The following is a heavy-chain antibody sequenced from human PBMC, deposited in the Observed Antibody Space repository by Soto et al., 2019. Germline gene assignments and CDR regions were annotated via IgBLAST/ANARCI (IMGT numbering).Heavy chain of an antibody. Sequence: ASVKVSCKASGGTFSSYAISWVRQAPGQGLEWMGGIIPFFGTANYAQKFQGRVTITADESTSTAYMELSSLRSEDTAVYYCARTVTTAMNYDFWSGYYDYYYYGMDVWGQGTTVTVSS. D-gene: IGHD3-3*01. CDR1: GGTFSSYA. V-gene: IGHV1-69*13. CDR2: IIPFFGTA. J-gene: IGHJ6*02. CDR3: ARTVTTAMNYDFWSGYYDYYYYGMDV.